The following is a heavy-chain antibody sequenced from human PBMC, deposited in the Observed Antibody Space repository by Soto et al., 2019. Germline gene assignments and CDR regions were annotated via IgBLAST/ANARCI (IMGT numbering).Heavy chain of an antibody. Sequence: GASVKVSCKSSGGTFSSHSINWVRQAPGQGLEWMGGIIPIFGPANFAKKFQGRVTITADESTTTAYMELSTLTSEDTAVYYCATGSFTSTGGNIGYHYNAMDVWGQGTTVTVSS. CDR1: GGTFSSHS. D-gene: IGHD1-1*01. V-gene: IGHV1-69*13. CDR3: ATGSFTSTGGNIGYHYNAMDV. CDR2: IIPIFGPA. J-gene: IGHJ6*02.